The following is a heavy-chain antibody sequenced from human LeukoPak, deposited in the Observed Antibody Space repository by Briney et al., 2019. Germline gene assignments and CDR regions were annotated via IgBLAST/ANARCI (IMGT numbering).Heavy chain of an antibody. Sequence: GGSLRLSCAASGFTFSSYSMNWVRQAPGKGLEWVSYISSSGSTIDYADSVKGRFTISRDNAKNSLYLQMNSLRAEDTAVHYCARLRGYSYGYADYWGQGTLVTVSS. D-gene: IGHD5-18*01. CDR3: ARLRGYSYGYADY. CDR1: GFTFSSYS. J-gene: IGHJ4*02. V-gene: IGHV3-48*04. CDR2: ISSSGSTI.